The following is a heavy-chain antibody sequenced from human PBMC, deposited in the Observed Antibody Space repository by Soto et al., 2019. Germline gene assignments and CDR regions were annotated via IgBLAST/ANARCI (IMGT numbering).Heavy chain of an antibody. J-gene: IGHJ5*01. Sequence: ESGGGVVQPGGSLRLSCEVSGFTFSNYGMHWVRQAPGKGLEWVAVISYDGNTKYYRDSLKGRFTISRDNSKNTLYLQMTILTDDDTAVYYCAKAHDTYDDQKWFDSWGQGTLVTVSS. D-gene: IGHD3-16*01. V-gene: IGHV3-30*18. CDR3: AKAHDTYDDQKWFDS. CDR2: ISYDGNTK. CDR1: GFTFSNYG.